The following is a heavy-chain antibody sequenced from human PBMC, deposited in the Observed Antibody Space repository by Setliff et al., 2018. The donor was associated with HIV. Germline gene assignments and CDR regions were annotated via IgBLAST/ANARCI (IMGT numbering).Heavy chain of an antibody. D-gene: IGHD1-26*01. J-gene: IGHJ4*02. CDR3: ARWGSGSYERVFDY. V-gene: IGHV3-7*01. CDR2: VKQDGTET. Sequence: GSLRLSCAASGFRFRSYWMSWVRQAPGKGLESVANVKQDGTETLYVDSVKGRFTISRDNANNLVYLQMNSLRVEDTAVYFCARWGSGSYERVFDYWGQGMLGTVSS. CDR1: GFRFRSYW.